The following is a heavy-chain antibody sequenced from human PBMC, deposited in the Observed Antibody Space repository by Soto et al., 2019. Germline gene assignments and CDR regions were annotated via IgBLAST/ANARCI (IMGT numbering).Heavy chain of an antibody. Sequence: GGSLRLSYAPSGFTFSRYAMSWFRQAPGKGLEWVSAISGSGGSTYYADSVKGRFTISRDNSKNTLYLQMNSLRAEDTAVYYCAKDRRYYDFWSGYFYGMDVWGQGTTVTVSS. CDR2: ISGSGGST. CDR3: AKDRRYYDFWSGYFYGMDV. D-gene: IGHD3-3*01. J-gene: IGHJ6*02. CDR1: GFTFSRYA. V-gene: IGHV3-23*01.